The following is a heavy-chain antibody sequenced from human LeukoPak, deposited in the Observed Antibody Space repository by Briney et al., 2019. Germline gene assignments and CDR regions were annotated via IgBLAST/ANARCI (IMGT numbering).Heavy chain of an antibody. CDR2: IYSGGST. D-gene: IGHD6-19*01. V-gene: IGHV3-53*01. CDR1: GFTVSSNY. J-gene: IGHJ6*03. CDR3: ASARYSSGWHYYYYHYMDV. Sequence: GGSLRLSCAASGFTVSSNYMSWVRQAPGKGLEWVSVIYSGGSTYYADSVKGRFTISRDNSKNTLYLQMNSLRAEDTAVYYCASARYSSGWHYYYYHYMDVWGKGTTVTVSS.